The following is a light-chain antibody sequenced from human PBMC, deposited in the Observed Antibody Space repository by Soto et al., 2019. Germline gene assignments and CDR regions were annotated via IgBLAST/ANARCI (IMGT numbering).Light chain of an antibody. J-gene: IGKJ5*01. Sequence: DIQMTQSPSSLSASVGDRVTITCRASQSISSYLNWYQQKPGEAPKLLIYAASSLESGVPSRCSGSGSGTDFTLTSSSLQPEDVATYYCQQGYSTLITFGQGTRLEIK. CDR1: QSISSY. CDR2: AAS. V-gene: IGKV1-39*01. CDR3: QQGYSTLIT.